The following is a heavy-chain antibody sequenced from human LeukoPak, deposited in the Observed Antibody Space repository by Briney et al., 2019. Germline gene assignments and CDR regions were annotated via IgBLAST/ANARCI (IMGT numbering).Heavy chain of an antibody. CDR1: GYTFTGYY. CDR2: INPNSGGT. D-gene: IGHD3-9*01. CDR3: ARQGYDILTGYIDAFDI. V-gene: IGHV1-2*02. J-gene: IGHJ3*02. Sequence: ASVKVSCKASGYTFTGYYMHWVRQAPGQGLEWMGWINPNSGGTNYAQKFQGRVTMTRDTSISTAYMELSRLRSDDTAIYYCARQGYDILTGYIDAFDIWGQGTMVTVSS.